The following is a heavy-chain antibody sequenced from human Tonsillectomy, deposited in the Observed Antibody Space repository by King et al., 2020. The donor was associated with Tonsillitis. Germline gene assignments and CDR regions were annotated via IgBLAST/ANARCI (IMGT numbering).Heavy chain of an antibody. V-gene: IGHV3-23*04. D-gene: IGHD6-19*01. CDR1: GFTFSSYA. CDR2: ISGSGGST. CDR3: AKDNIGSGWSSRGRFDY. J-gene: IGHJ4*02. Sequence: VQLVESGGGLVQPGGSLRLSCAASGFTFSSYAMSWVRQAPGKGLEWVSAISGSGGSTYYADSVKGRFTISRDNSKNTLYLQMNSLRAEDTAVYYCAKDNIGSGWSSRGRFDYWGQGTLVTVSS.